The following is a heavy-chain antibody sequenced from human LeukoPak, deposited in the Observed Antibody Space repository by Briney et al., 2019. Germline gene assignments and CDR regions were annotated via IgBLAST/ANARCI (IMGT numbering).Heavy chain of an antibody. CDR2: IYTSGST. D-gene: IGHD3-10*01. Sequence: PSETLSLTCTVSGGSISSYYWSWIRQPAGKGLEWIGRIYTSGSTNYNPSLKSRVTMSVDTSKNQFSLKLSSVTAADTAVYYCARERTMVREVKPYYFDYWGQGTLVTVSS. CDR3: ARERTMVREVKPYYFDY. J-gene: IGHJ4*02. CDR1: GGSISSYY. V-gene: IGHV4-4*07.